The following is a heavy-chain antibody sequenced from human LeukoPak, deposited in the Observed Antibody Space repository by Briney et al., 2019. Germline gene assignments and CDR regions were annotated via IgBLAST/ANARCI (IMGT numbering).Heavy chain of an antibody. D-gene: IGHD6-13*01. CDR3: ANTPLAAAGSPSAPFDP. J-gene: IGHJ5*02. CDR2: IYYSGST. CDR1: GGSISSSSYY. V-gene: IGHV4-39*01. Sequence: PSETLSLTCTVPGGSISSSSYYWGWIRQPPGKGLEWIGSIYYSGSTYYNPSLKSRVTISVDTSKNQFSLKLSSVTAADTAVYYCANTPLAAAGSPSAPFDPWGQGTLVTVSS.